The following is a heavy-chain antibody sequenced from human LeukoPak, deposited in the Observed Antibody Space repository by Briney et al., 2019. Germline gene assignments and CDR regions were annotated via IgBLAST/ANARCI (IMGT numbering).Heavy chain of an antibody. CDR2: IWLDGSDK. J-gene: IGHJ4*02. Sequence: GGSLRLSCAASGFTFSSHAMHWVRQAPGKGLEWVAVIWLDGSDKYHADSVKGRVHISRDNYKNTLFLQMNSLRAEDTAVYYCARARDGHNYFDYWGQGTLVTVSS. CDR3: ARARDGHNYFDY. V-gene: IGHV3-33*01. D-gene: IGHD5-24*01. CDR1: GFTFSSHA.